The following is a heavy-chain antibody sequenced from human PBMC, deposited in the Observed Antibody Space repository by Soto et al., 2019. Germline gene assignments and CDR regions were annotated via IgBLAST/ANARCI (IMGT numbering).Heavy chain of an antibody. D-gene: IGHD4-17*01. V-gene: IGHV1-69*13. J-gene: IGHJ4*02. CDR3: ARALYDYGDYVSTFDY. CDR1: GGTFSSYA. CDR2: IIPIFGTA. Sequence: ASVKVSCKASGGTFSSYAISWVRQAPGQGLEWMGGIIPIFGTANYAQKFQGRVTITADESTSTAYMELSSLRSEDTAVYYCARALYDYGDYVSTFDYWGQGTLVTVSS.